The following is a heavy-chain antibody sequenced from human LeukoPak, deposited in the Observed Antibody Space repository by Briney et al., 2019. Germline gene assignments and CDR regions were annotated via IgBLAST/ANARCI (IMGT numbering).Heavy chain of an antibody. CDR1: GGTFSSYA. CDR2: IIPILGIA. Sequence: SVKVSCKASGGTFSSYAISWVRQAPGQGLEWMGRIIPILGIANYAQKFQGRATITADKSTSTAYMELSSLRSEDTAVYYCAGSVVVVTALDAFDIWGQGTMVTVSS. V-gene: IGHV1-69*04. J-gene: IGHJ3*02. D-gene: IGHD2-21*02. CDR3: AGSVVVVTALDAFDI.